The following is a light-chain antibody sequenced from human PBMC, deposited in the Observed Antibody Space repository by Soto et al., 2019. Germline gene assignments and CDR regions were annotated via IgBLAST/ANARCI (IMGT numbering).Light chain of an antibody. Sequence: QSALTQPASVSGSPGQSITISCTGTSSDVGAYNYVSWYQQHPGKAPKPMIYEVSNRPSGVSNRFSGSKSGNTASLTISGLQAEDEADYHCSSYTTSSTYVFGTGTKLTVL. V-gene: IGLV2-14*01. CDR3: SSYTTSSTYV. CDR1: SSDVGAYNY. J-gene: IGLJ1*01. CDR2: EVS.